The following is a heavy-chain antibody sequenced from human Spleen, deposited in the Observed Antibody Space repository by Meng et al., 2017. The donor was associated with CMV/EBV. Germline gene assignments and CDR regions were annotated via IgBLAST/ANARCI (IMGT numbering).Heavy chain of an antibody. CDR3: AREPPYDFWSGYVGYFDY. CDR2: ISSSSGYM. V-gene: IGHV3-21*01. D-gene: IGHD3-3*01. CDR1: GFTFSTYN. Sequence: GGSLRLSCAASGFTFSTYNMNWVRQAPGKGLEWVSSISSSSGYMYYADSVKGRFIISRDNAKKSLYLQMNSLRAEDTAVYYCAREPPYDFWSGYVGYFDYWGQGTLVTVSS. J-gene: IGHJ4*02.